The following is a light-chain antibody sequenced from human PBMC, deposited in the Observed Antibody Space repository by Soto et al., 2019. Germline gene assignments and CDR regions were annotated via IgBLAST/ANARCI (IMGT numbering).Light chain of an antibody. CDR1: QDVGKY. CDR3: QQRSNWPPLP. V-gene: IGKV3-11*01. CDR2: DTS. Sequence: ESVVTQSTATLSLSPGERATLSCRASQDVGKYLAWYQQNPGQAPRLLIYDTSNRASGIPARFSGSGSGTDFTLTISSLEPEDFAVYYCQQRSNWPPLPFGGGTKVDIK. J-gene: IGKJ4*01.